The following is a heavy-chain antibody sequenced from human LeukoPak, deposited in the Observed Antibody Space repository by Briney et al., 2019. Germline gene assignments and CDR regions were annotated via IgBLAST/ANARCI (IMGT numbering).Heavy chain of an antibody. CDR1: GGSISSSSYY. J-gene: IGHJ4*02. D-gene: IGHD3-16*02. CDR3: ARLVWGSYRYQGYYFDY. Sequence: SETLSLTCTVSGGSISSSSYYWGWIRQPPGKGLEWIGSIYYSGSTYYNPSLKSRVTISVDTSKNQFSLKLSSVTAADTAVYYCARLVWGSYRYQGYYFDYWGQGTLVTVSS. CDR2: IYYSGST. V-gene: IGHV4-39*01.